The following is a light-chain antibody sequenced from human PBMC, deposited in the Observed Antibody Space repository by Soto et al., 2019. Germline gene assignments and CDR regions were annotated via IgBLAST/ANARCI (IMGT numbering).Light chain of an antibody. Sequence: EIVLTHSPGTLSSSPGERDTLSCRASQSVISTYLAWYQQKHGQAXRIVIYGASSRATGIPDRFSGSGSGTDLTITIRRLEPEDVEVYYGQQYGSSPITFGQGTRLEIK. CDR3: QQYGSSPIT. V-gene: IGKV3-20*01. J-gene: IGKJ5*01. CDR1: QSVISTY. CDR2: GAS.